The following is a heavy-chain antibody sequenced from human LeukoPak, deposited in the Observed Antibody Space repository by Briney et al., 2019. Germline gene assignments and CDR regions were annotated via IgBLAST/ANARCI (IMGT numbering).Heavy chain of an antibody. CDR2: ISHDGREI. V-gene: IGHV3-30*03. J-gene: IGHJ4*02. CDR1: GFTFSEYT. Sequence: GWSLRLSCAASGFTFSEYTMHWVRQAPSKGLEWVAVISHDGREIYYADSVKGRFTISRDDSMSTMYLQMNSLRAEDTALYYCARGRSDSGAYCYFGSWGQGTPVTVSS. CDR3: ARGRSDSGAYCYFGS. D-gene: IGHD3-22*01.